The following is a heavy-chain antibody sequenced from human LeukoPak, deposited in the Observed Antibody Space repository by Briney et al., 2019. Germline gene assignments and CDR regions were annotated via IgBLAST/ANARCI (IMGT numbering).Heavy chain of an antibody. CDR3: ARVFSGSYVDY. V-gene: IGHV3-66*02. D-gene: IGHD1-26*01. J-gene: IGHJ4*02. CDR2: IYSGGGT. Sequence: GGSLRLSCAASGFTVSSNCMSWVRQAPGKGLEWVSVIYSGGGTYYADSVKGRFTFSRDNSKNTLYLQMNSLRAEDTAVYYCARVFSGSYVDYWGQGTLVTVSS. CDR1: GFTVSSNC.